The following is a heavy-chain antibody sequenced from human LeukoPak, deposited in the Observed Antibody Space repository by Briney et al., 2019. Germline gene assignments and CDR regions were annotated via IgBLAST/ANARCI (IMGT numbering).Heavy chain of an antibody. CDR2: IRYDGSNK. V-gene: IGHV3-30*02. Sequence: GGSLRLSCAASGFTFSSYGMHWVRQAPGKGLEWVAFIRYDGSNKYYADSVKGRFTISRDNSKNTLYLQMNSLRAEDTAVYYCAKDATDIVVVPAAMLEWIFDYWGQGTLVTVSS. D-gene: IGHD2-2*01. CDR1: GFTFSSYG. CDR3: AKDATDIVVVPAAMLEWIFDY. J-gene: IGHJ4*02.